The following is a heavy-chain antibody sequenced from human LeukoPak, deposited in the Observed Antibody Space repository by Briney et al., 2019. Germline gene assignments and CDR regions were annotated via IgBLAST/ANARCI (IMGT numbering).Heavy chain of an antibody. CDR2: IHYSGST. D-gene: IGHD1-20*01. V-gene: IGHV4-39*07. J-gene: IGHJ4*02. CDR3: ARDITGDGDY. Sequence: SETLSLTCTVSGGSISSSSYYWGWIRQPPGKGLEWIASIHYSGSTYYNPSLKSRVTISVDTSKNQFSLKLSSVTAADTAVYYCARDITGDGDYWGQGTLVTVSS. CDR1: GGSISSSSYY.